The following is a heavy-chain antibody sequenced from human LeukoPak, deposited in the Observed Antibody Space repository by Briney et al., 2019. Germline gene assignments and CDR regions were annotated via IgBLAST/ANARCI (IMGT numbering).Heavy chain of an antibody. J-gene: IGHJ4*02. V-gene: IGHV4-61*01. CDR1: GGSVSSGNYY. CDR3: ARGGGWLIDF. D-gene: IGHD5-24*01. CDR2: IYYSGST. Sequence: SETLSLTCTVSGGSVSSGNYYWSWIRQPPGKGLEWIGYIYYSGSTNYNPSLKSRVTISVDTSKNQFSLKLSSVTAADTAVYYCARGGGWLIDFWGRGTLVTVSS.